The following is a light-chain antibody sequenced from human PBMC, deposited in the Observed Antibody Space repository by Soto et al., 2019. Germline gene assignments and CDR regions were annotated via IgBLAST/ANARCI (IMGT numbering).Light chain of an antibody. Sequence: DAVMTQSPLSLPVTLGQPASISCRSSQSLVYSDGHTYLNWFQQRPGQSPRRLIYKVSNRDSGVPERFSGSGSGTDFTLKISRVEAEDVGVYYCVQGTHWPRTFGQGTKVEIK. J-gene: IGKJ1*01. CDR1: QSLVYSDGHTY. CDR2: KVS. CDR3: VQGTHWPRT. V-gene: IGKV2-30*01.